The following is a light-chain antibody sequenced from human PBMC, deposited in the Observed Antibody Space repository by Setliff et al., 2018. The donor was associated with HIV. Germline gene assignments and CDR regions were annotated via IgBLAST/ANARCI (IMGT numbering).Light chain of an antibody. V-gene: IGLV2-14*03. CDR3: CSYADRGAYV. J-gene: IGLJ1*01. CDR2: AVL. CDR1: SSDVGGYNY. Sequence: QSVLTQPASVSGSPGQSITISCTGSSSDVGGYNYVSWYQQHPGEGPKLLIYAVLNRPSGVSNRFSGSKSGNTASLIISGLQAEDEADYYCCSYADRGAYVFGSGTKVTVL.